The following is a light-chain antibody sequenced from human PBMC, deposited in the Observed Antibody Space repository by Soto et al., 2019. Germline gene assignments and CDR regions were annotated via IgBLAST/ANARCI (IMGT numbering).Light chain of an antibody. J-gene: IGKJ3*01. CDR3: QQYGSSPFT. CDR2: GAS. V-gene: IGKV3-20*01. CDR1: QSVSSSY. Sequence: EIVLTQSPGTLSLSPGERATLSCRASQSVSSSYLAWYQQKPGQAPRLLIYGASSRATGIPDRFSGSGSGTDVALTISRREPEGVAVYYCQQYGSSPFTFGAGTKVDIK.